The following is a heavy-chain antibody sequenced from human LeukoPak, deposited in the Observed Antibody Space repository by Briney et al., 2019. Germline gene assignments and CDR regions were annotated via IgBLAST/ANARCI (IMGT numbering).Heavy chain of an antibody. J-gene: IGHJ3*02. Sequence: GGSLRLSCAASGFTVSSNYMSWVRQAPGKGLEWVSVIYSGGSTYYADSVKGRFTISGDNSKNTLYLQMNSLRAEDMAVYYCARDRTEGYCSGGSCYGDAFDIWGQGTMVTVSS. V-gene: IGHV3-53*01. CDR2: IYSGGST. CDR1: GFTVSSNY. CDR3: ARDRTEGYCSGGSCYGDAFDI. D-gene: IGHD2-15*01.